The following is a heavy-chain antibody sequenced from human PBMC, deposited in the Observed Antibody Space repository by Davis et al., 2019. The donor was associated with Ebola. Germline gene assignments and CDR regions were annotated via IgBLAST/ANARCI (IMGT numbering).Heavy chain of an antibody. V-gene: IGHV4-34*01. CDR2: INHSGAT. J-gene: IGHJ4*02. CDR1: GESLTGYY. Sequence: PSETLSLTCAVYGESLTGYYWSWIRQTPEKGLEWLGEINHSGATNHNPSLKSRVTISVDTSKSQFSLMLNSVTAADTAVYYCARNPPAVYYFDYWGRGSLVTVSS. CDR3: ARNPPAVYYFDY.